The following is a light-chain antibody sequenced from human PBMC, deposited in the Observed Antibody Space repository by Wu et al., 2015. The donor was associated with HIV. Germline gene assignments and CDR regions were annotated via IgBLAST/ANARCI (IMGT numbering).Light chain of an antibody. CDR2: GAS. CDR1: ESISRD. J-gene: IGKJ2*01. CDR3: QQRSNWPLLA. Sequence: IVLTQSPATLSLSPGRRATLSCRASESISRDLAWYQQRPGQAPRLLIYGASDRATGIPARFSGSGSGTDFTLTISSLEPEDFAVYYCQQRSNWPLLAFGQGTKLEIK. V-gene: IGKV3-11*01.